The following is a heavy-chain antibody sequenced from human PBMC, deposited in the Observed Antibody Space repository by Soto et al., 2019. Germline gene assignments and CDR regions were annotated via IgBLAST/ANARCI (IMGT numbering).Heavy chain of an antibody. J-gene: IGHJ6*03. Sequence: SETLSLTCAVYGGSFSGYYWSWIRQPPGKGLEWIGEINHSGSTNYNPSLKSRVTISVDTSKNQFSLKLSSVTAADTAVYYCARVRRGYSGYDGIYYYYYMDVWGKGTTVTVSS. D-gene: IGHD5-12*01. CDR2: INHSGST. V-gene: IGHV4-34*01. CDR3: ARVRRGYSGYDGIYYYYYMDV. CDR1: GGSFSGYY.